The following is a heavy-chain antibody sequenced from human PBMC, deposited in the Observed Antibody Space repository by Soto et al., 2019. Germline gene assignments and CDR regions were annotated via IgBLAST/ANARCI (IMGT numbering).Heavy chain of an antibody. CDR2: ICWNSAII. D-gene: IGHD5-12*01. J-gene: IGHJ4*02. CDR1: GFNFDDYA. Sequence: EVQLVESGGGLVQPGRSLRLSCAASGFNFDDYAMHWVRQAPGKGLEWVSGICWNSAIIGYADSVKGRFIISRDNAKNSLYLQMNSLRPEDTALYYCARDHSGYGASEADYWGQGTLVTVSS. V-gene: IGHV3-9*01. CDR3: ARDHSGYGASEADY.